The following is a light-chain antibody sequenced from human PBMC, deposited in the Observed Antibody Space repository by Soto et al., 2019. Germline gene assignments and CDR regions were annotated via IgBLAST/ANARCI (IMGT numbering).Light chain of an antibody. Sequence: EIVLTQSPGTLSLSPGERATLSCRASQSVSSSHIAWYQQKPGQAPRLLIYGPSSRATGIPERFSGSGSGTDFTLSISRLEPEDCAVYYCHQFGSSPQTFGHGTKVEIK. V-gene: IGKV3-20*01. CDR2: GPS. CDR1: QSVSSSH. J-gene: IGKJ1*01. CDR3: HQFGSSPQT.